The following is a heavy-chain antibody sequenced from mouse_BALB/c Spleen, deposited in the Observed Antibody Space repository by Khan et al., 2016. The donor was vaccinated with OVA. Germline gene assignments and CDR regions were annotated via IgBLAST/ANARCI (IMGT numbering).Heavy chain of an antibody. CDR1: GFTFSTYG. Sequence: EVQLVESGGDVVKPGGSLKLSCAASGFTFSTYGMSWVRQTPDKRLEWVATVITGGHYTYYPDTVKGRFTISRANAKNTLYLQMNSLKSEDTAMFYCARLAYYYDSEGFAYWGQGTLVTVSS. CDR2: VITGGHYT. V-gene: IGHV5-6*01. CDR3: ARLAYYYDSEGFAY. J-gene: IGHJ3*01. D-gene: IGHD1-1*01.